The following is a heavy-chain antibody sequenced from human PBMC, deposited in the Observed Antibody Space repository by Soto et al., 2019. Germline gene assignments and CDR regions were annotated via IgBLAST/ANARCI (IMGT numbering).Heavy chain of an antibody. CDR2: IYYSGST. D-gene: IGHD1-26*01. CDR3: HGKGIVGATTDY. CDR1: GGSISSGGYY. V-gene: IGHV4-31*03. Sequence: PSETLSLTCTVSGGSISSGGYYWSWIRQHPGKGLEWIGYIYYSGSTYYNPSLKSRVTISVDTSKNQFSLKLSSVTAADTAVYYCHGKGIVGATTDYWGQGTLVTVSS. J-gene: IGHJ4*02.